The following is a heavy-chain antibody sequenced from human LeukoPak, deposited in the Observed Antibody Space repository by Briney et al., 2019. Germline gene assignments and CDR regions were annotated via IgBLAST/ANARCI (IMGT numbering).Heavy chain of an antibody. CDR1: GFTFSSYS. CDR3: AKDRPTIVVVPAASEY. D-gene: IGHD2-2*01. CDR2: IRYDGSNK. J-gene: IGHJ4*02. Sequence: GGSLRLSCAASGFTFSSYSMHWVPQAPGEGMEWVAFIRYDGSNKYYADSVKGLFTISRDNSKNTLYLQMNSLRAEDTAVYYCAKDRPTIVVVPAASEYWGQGTLVTVSS. V-gene: IGHV3-30*02.